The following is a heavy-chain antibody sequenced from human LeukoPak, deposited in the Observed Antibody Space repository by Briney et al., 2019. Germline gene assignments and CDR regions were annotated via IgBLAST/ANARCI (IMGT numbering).Heavy chain of an antibody. CDR3: ARGRGYCSSTSCINNWFDP. CDR2: ISYDGSNK. Sequence: GGSLRLSCAASGFTFSSYAMHWVRRAPGKGLEWVAVISYDGSNKYYADSVKGRFTISRDNSKNTLYLQMNSLRAEDTAVYYCARGRGYCSSTSCINNWFDPWGQGTLVTVSS. CDR1: GFTFSSYA. V-gene: IGHV3-30*04. J-gene: IGHJ5*02. D-gene: IGHD2-2*01.